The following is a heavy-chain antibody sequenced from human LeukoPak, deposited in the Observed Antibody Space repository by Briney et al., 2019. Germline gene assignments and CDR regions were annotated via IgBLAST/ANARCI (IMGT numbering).Heavy chain of an antibody. J-gene: IGHJ4*02. CDR2: IYHSGST. CDR3: ARTLWSRFDY. Sequence: PSQTLSLTCAVSGGSISSGGYSWRWIRQPPGKGLEWIGYIYHSGSTYYNPSLKSRVTISVDRSKNQFSLKLSSVTAADTAVYYCARTLWSRFDYWGQGTLVTVSS. CDR1: GGSISSGGYS. V-gene: IGHV4-30-2*01. D-gene: IGHD5-18*01.